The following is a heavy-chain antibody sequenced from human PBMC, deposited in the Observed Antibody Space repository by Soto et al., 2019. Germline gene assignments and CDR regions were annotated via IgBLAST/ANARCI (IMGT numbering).Heavy chain of an antibody. J-gene: IGHJ3*02. CDR3: AKFGWGGSYSESHASDI. V-gene: IGHV1-3*01. CDR2: INAGNGNT. D-gene: IGHD1-26*01. Sequence: ASVKVSCQASGYTFTSYAMHWVRQAPGQRLEWMGWINAGNGNTKYSQKFQGRVTITRDTSASTAYMELSSLRSEDTALYSCAKFGWGGSYSESHASDIWGQGTMVTVSS. CDR1: GYTFTSYA.